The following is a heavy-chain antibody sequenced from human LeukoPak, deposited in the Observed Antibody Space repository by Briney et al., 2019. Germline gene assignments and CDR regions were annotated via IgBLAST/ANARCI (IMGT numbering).Heavy chain of an antibody. D-gene: IGHD6-6*01. J-gene: IGHJ3*02. CDR3: ARDQAYSSSRRGAFDI. V-gene: IGHV4-61*02. CDR2: IYTSGST. Sequence: SETLSLTCTVSSGSISSRSYYWSWIRQPAGKGLEWIGRIYTSGSTNYNPSLKSRVTISVDTSKNQFSLKLSSVTAADTAVYYCARDQAYSSSRRGAFDIWGQGTMVTVSS. CDR1: SGSISSRSYY.